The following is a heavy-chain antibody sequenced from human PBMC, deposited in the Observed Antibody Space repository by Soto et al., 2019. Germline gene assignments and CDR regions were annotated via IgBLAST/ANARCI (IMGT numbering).Heavy chain of an antibody. D-gene: IGHD3-3*01. V-gene: IGHV4-39*01. J-gene: IGHJ6*02. CDR2: IYYSGST. CDR1: GGSISSSSYY. CDR3: ARQYYDFWSGYYFHYYGMDV. Sequence: QLQLQESGPGLVKPSETLSLTCTVSGGSISSSSYYWGWIRQPPGKGLEWIGSIYYSGSTYYNPSLKSRVTISVDTSKNQFSLKLSSVTAADTAVYYCARQYYDFWSGYYFHYYGMDVWGQGTTVTVSS.